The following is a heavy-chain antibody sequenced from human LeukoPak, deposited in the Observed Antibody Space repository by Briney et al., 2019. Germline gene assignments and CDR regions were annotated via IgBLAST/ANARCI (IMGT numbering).Heavy chain of an antibody. CDR1: GGSISSSSYY. Sequence: SETLSLTCTVSGGSISSSSYYWGWIRQPPGKGLEWIGSIYYSGSTYYNPSLKSRVTISVDTSKNQFSLKPSSVTAADTAVYYCARAFSFRTVLDYWGQGTLVTVSS. J-gene: IGHJ4*02. D-gene: IGHD1-14*01. CDR2: IYYSGST. V-gene: IGHV4-39*07. CDR3: ARAFSFRTVLDY.